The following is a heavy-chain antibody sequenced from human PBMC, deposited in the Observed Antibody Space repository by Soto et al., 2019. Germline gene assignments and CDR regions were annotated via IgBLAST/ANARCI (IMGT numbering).Heavy chain of an antibody. CDR1: GFTFSDHY. V-gene: IGHV3-11*06. Sequence: GGSLRLSCAASGFTFSDHYMSWIRQAPGEGLEWIGYSSNSGSFTRYADSVKGRFSISRDNAKNSLYLQINSLRGDDTGTYFCVRSGDNYNLLDYCGQGTPVTVYS. D-gene: IGHD1-1*01. CDR3: VRSGDNYNLLDY. CDR2: SSNSGSFT. J-gene: IGHJ4*02.